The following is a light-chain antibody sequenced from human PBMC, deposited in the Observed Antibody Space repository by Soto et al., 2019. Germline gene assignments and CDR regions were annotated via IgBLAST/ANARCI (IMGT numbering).Light chain of an antibody. CDR1: NRDVGAFNY. CDR3: SSYTGSNTLYV. J-gene: IGLJ1*01. V-gene: IGLV2-14*01. Sequence: QSVLTQPASMSGSPGQSITISCTGTNRDVGAFNYVSWYQQHPHKAPKLIIYEVDYRPSGVSDRFSGSKSGNTASLTISGLQAEDEADYYGSSYTGSNTLYVCGPGTKLTVL. CDR2: EVD.